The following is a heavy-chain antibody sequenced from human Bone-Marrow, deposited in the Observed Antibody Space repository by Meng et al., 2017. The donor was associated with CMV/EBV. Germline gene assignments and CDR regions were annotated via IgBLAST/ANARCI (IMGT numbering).Heavy chain of an antibody. Sequence: SVKVSCKASGGSLSNYGITWVRQAPGHGLEWMGGIIPIFGTPSYAQRFQGRVTITTDESTSTAYMEVSSLTSEDTAVYYCTRYSWNYGSWDPWGQGTLVTVSS. CDR2: IIPIFGTP. CDR3: TRYSWNYGSWDP. D-gene: IGHD1-7*01. J-gene: IGHJ5*02. CDR1: GGSLSNYG. V-gene: IGHV1-69*05.